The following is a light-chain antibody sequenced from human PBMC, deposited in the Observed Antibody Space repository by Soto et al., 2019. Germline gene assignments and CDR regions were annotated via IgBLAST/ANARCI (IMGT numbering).Light chain of an antibody. CDR2: GAS. CDR3: QQYGNSPIT. V-gene: IGKV3-20*01. CDR1: QSVRSRY. Sequence: ETVLTQSPGTLSLSPGERATLSCRASQSVRSRYLAWYQQKPGQAPRLLISGASSRATGIPDRFSGSGSGTDFTLTVSRLEPEDFALYYCQQYGNSPITFGLGTRLEIK. J-gene: IGKJ5*01.